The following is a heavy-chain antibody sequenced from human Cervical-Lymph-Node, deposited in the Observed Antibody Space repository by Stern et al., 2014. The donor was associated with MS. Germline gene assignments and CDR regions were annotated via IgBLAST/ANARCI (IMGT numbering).Heavy chain of an antibody. CDR2: IFYSGTT. CDR3: AREGITATTGLDY. CDR1: GGSITSGGYN. J-gene: IGHJ4*02. Sequence: VQLVESGPGLVKPSQTLSLTCSVSGGSITSGGYNWSWIRQHPGKGLEGIGYIFYSGTTYYNPSLKSRLSMSVDTSKNQFSLKLTSVTDADTAVYFCAREGITATTGLDYWGQGTLVTVSS. D-gene: IGHD1/OR15-1a*01. V-gene: IGHV4-31*03.